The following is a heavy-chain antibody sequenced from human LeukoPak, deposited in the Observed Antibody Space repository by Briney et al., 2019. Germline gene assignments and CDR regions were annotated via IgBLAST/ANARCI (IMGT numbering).Heavy chain of an antibody. CDR1: GYSFTTYW. CDR3: ARCTTMSDAFDI. J-gene: IGHJ3*02. Sequence: GESLKISCKGSGYSFTTYWIGWVRQMPGKGLEWMGIIYPGDSDTRYSPSFQGQVTISADKSTGTAYLQWSSLKASDTAMYYCARCTTMSDAFDIWGQGTMLPVSS. D-gene: IGHD2-8*01. CDR2: IYPGDSDT. V-gene: IGHV5-51*01.